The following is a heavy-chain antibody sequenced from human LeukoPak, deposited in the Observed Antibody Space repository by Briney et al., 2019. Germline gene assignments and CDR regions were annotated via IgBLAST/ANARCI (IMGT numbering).Heavy chain of an antibody. J-gene: IGHJ4*02. CDR1: GVSISTHY. CDR3: AREANYYGSGSYFEGTFDY. D-gene: IGHD3-10*01. Sequence: SETLSLTCNVSGVSISTHYWSWIRQSPGKGLEWIGFIYHSGTTNYNPSLKSRVTISIDTSKNEFSLKLTSVTAADTAVYFCAREANYYGSGSYFEGTFDYWGQGALVTVSS. CDR2: IYHSGTT. V-gene: IGHV4-59*11.